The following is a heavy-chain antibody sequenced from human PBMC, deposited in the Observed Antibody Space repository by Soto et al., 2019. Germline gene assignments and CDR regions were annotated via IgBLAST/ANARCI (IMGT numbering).Heavy chain of an antibody. Sequence: ASETLSLTCTVSGGSISSYYWSWIRQPPGKGLEWIGYIYYSGSTNYNPSLKSRVTISVDTSKNQFSLKLSSVTAADTAVYYCARESFWSGYLDVWGKGTTVTVSS. CDR1: GGSISSYY. CDR2: IYYSGST. CDR3: ARESFWSGYLDV. J-gene: IGHJ6*04. V-gene: IGHV4-59*01. D-gene: IGHD3-3*01.